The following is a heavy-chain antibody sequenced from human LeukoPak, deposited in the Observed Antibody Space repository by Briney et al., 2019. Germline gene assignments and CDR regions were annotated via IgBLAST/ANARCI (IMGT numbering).Heavy chain of an antibody. CDR1: GGSISSSSYY. Sequence: SETLSLTCTVSGGSISSSSYYWGWIRQPPGKGLEWIGSIYYSGSTYYNPSFKSRVTISVDTSKNQFSLKLSSVTAADTAVYYCARHRGQGGVDYWGQGTLVTVSS. CDR3: ARHRGQGGVDY. V-gene: IGHV4-39*01. J-gene: IGHJ4*02. D-gene: IGHD3-10*01. CDR2: IYYSGST.